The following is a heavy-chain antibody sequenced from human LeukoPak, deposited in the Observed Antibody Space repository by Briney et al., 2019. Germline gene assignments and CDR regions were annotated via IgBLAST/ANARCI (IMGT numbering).Heavy chain of an antibody. CDR1: GFTFSSHA. V-gene: IGHV3-23*01. CDR2: ISGSGGST. CDR3: AKQTWDHSHYYMDV. D-gene: IGHD1-14*01. J-gene: IGHJ6*03. Sequence: GGSLRLSCVVSGFTFSSHAMSWVRQAPGKGLAWVSGISGSGGSTYYADSVKGRFTISRDNSKGTLYLRMYSLRAEDTAVYYCAKQTWDHSHYYMDVWGKGTSVTVSS.